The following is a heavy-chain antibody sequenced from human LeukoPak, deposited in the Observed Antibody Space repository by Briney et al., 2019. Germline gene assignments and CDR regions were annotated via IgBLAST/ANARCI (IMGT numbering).Heavy chain of an antibody. CDR3: ARAANLGYCSSTSCYKINNWFDP. J-gene: IGHJ5*02. CDR1: GYTFTGYY. CDR2: INPNSGGK. V-gene: IGHV1-2*02. Sequence: ASVKVSCKASGYTFTGYYMHWVRQAPGQGHEWMGWINPNSGGKNYAQKFQGRVTMTRDTSISTAYMELSRLRSDDTAVYYCARAANLGYCSSTSCYKINNWFDPWGQGTLVTVTS. D-gene: IGHD2-2*02.